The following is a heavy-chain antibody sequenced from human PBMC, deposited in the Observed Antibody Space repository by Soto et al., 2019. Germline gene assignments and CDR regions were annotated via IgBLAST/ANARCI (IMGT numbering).Heavy chain of an antibody. D-gene: IGHD3-22*01. Sequence: GASVNVSCKASGYTFTSYAMHWVRQAPGQRLEWMGWINAGNGNTKYSQKFQGRVTITRDTSASTAYMELSSLRSEDTAVYYCARAGGYYDSSGYLDYYYGMDVWGQGTTVTVSS. J-gene: IGHJ6*02. CDR2: INAGNGNT. V-gene: IGHV1-3*01. CDR1: GYTFTSYA. CDR3: ARAGGYYDSSGYLDYYYGMDV.